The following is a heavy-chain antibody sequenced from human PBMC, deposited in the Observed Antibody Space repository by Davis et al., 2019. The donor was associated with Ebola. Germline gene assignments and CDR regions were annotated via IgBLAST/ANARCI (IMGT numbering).Heavy chain of an antibody. CDR3: AKDRGSSSSGLGY. CDR1: GFTFNNFW. J-gene: IGHJ4*02. Sequence: GESLKISCAASGFTFNNFWMHWVRQAPGKGLVWVSRINTDGSSTNFADSVKGRFTISRDNSKNTLYLQMNSLRAEDTAVYYCAKDRGSSSSGLGYWGQGTLVTVSS. D-gene: IGHD6-6*01. CDR2: INTDGSST. V-gene: IGHV3-74*01.